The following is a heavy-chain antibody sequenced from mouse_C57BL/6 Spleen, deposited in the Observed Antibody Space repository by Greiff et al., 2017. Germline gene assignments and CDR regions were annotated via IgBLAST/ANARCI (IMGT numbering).Heavy chain of an antibody. CDR1: GYTFTSYW. CDR3: ARAITTVVATDY. Sequence: VQLQQPGAELVKPGASVKLSCKASGYTFTSYWMQWVKQRPGQGLEWIGEIDPSDSYTNYNQKFKGKATLTVDTSSSTAYMQRSSLTSEDSAVYYCARAITTVVATDYWGQGTTLTVSS. V-gene: IGHV1-50*01. CDR2: IDPSDSYT. J-gene: IGHJ2*01. D-gene: IGHD1-1*01.